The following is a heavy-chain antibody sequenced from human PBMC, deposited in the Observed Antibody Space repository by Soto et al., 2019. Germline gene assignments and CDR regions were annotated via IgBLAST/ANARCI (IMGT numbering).Heavy chain of an antibody. Sequence: ASGKVYRKASGYTFTNNAIHWVRQAPGQRLEWMGWINAANGNTKYSQKFQGRVTITRDTSASTAYMELSSLRSEDTAVYYCARDQGLCSGGSCWGYFDYWGQGTLVTVSS. D-gene: IGHD2-15*01. CDR3: ARDQGLCSGGSCWGYFDY. V-gene: IGHV1-3*01. CDR1: GYTFTNNA. J-gene: IGHJ4*02. CDR2: INAANGNT.